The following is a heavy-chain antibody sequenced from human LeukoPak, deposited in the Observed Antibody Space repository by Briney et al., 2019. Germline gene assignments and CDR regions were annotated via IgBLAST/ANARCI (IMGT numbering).Heavy chain of an antibody. CDR2: IVSRGGGT. D-gene: IGHD4-11*01. CDR1: GFSFSSYA. V-gene: IGHV3-23*01. J-gene: IGHJ6*03. Sequence: GGSLRLSCAASGFSFSSYAMSWVRQAPGKGLEWVASIVSRGGGTYYADSVRGRFTISRDNPKNTPFLQMNSLRAEDTAVYYCAKDLLDYRERSYYMDVWGKGTTVTVSS. CDR3: AKDLLDYRERSYYMDV.